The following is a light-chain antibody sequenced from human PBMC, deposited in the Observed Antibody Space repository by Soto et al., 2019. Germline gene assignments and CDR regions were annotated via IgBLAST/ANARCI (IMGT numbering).Light chain of an antibody. J-gene: IGLJ3*02. V-gene: IGLV2-14*01. CDR2: EVR. CDR3: SAYTARSTLV. Sequence: QSVLTQPASVSGSAGQSITISCSGTMRDVGAYNLVSWYQQHPGTAPKLILYEVRNRPSGISSRFSGSRSGNTAALTISGLQSEDEGDYCCSAYTARSTLVFGGGTKLTVL. CDR1: MRDVGAYNL.